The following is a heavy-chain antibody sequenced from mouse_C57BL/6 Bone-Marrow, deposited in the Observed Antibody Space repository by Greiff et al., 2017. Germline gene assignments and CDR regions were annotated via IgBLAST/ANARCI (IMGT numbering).Heavy chain of an antibody. Sequence: VQLQQPGAELVRPGSSVKLSCKASGYTFTSYWMHWVKQRPIQGLEWIGNIDPSVSDTTYNQKFKDKATLTVDKSSSAAYMQLSSLTSDDSAVYYCARSRCAWLAYWGQGTLVTVSA. J-gene: IGHJ3*01. CDR2: IDPSVSDT. V-gene: IGHV1-52*01. CDR3: ARSRCAWLAY. D-gene: IGHD2-14*01. CDR1: GYTFTSYW.